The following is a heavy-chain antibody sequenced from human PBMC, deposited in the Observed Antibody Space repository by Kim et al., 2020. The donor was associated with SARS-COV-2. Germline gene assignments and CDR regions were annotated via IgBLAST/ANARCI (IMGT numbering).Heavy chain of an antibody. CDR1: GGSISSYY. CDR3: AGSTVMGPIMLAAATPADY. Sequence: SETLSLTCTVSGGSISSYYWSWIRQPPGKGLEWIGYIYYSGSTNYNPSLKSRVTISVDTSKNQFSLKLSSVTAADTAVYYCAGSTVMGPIMLAAATPADYWGQGTLVTVSS. J-gene: IGHJ4*02. CDR2: IYYSGST. D-gene: IGHD4-17*01. V-gene: IGHV4-59*08.